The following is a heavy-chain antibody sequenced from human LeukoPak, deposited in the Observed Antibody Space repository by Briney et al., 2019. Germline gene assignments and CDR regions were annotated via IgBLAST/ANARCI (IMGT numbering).Heavy chain of an antibody. D-gene: IGHD1-1*01. Sequence: PGGSLRLSCAASAFTFSDYWMSWMRQAPGKGLEWVANIKYDGDEEYYVDSVKGRFTISRDNAKNSVYLQLNSLRVEDTAVYYCKSGGAAPGSFDNWGQGTLVTVSP. J-gene: IGHJ4*02. CDR2: IKYDGDEE. V-gene: IGHV3-7*01. CDR1: AFTFSDYW. CDR3: KSGGAAPGSFDN.